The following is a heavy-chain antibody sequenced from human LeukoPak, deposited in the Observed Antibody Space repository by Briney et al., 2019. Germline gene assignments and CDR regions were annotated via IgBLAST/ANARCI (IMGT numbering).Heavy chain of an antibody. D-gene: IGHD6-19*01. CDR3: ARGSSSGWYSWFDP. CDR2: MNPNSGNT. V-gene: IGHV1-8*03. Sequence: GASVKVSCKASGYTFTSYDINWVRQATGQGLEWMGWMNPNSGNTGYAQKFQGRVTITRSTSISTAYMELSSLRSEDTAVYYCARGSSSGWYSWFDPWGQGTLVTVSS. CDR1: GYTFTSYD. J-gene: IGHJ5*02.